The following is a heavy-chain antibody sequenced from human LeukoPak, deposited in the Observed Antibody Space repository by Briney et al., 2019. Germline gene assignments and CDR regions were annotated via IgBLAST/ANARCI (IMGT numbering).Heavy chain of an antibody. V-gene: IGHV4-39*07. Sequence: SETLSLTCIVSGASISSGNYYWAWIRQPPGMGLEWIGTFYSGGSAYYNPSLTSRVSISKDTSDNQFSLRLSSVTAADTAVYYCARKQSGTMYDVWGQGTLVTVTS. CDR3: ARKQSGTMYDV. D-gene: IGHD1-1*01. J-gene: IGHJ4*02. CDR1: GASISSGNYY. CDR2: FYSGGSA.